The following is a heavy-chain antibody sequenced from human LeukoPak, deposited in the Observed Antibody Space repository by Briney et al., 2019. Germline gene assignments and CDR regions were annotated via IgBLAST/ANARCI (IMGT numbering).Heavy chain of an antibody. Sequence: SETLSLTCAVYGGSFSGYYWSRIRQPPGKGLEWIGEINHSGSTNYNPSLKSRVTISVDTSKNQFSLKLSSVTAADTAVYYCARRRYGSGSYSLPYFDYWGQGTLVTVSS. J-gene: IGHJ4*02. D-gene: IGHD3-10*01. CDR1: GGSFSGYY. CDR3: ARRRYGSGSYSLPYFDY. V-gene: IGHV4-34*01. CDR2: INHSGST.